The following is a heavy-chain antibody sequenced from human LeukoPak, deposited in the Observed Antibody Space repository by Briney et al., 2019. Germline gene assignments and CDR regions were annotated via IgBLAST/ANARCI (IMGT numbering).Heavy chain of an antibody. D-gene: IGHD3-22*01. V-gene: IGHV3-23*01. CDR3: AKGTYYYDSSGYSVDY. Sequence: GGSLRLSCAASGFTFSSYAMSWVRQAPGKGLEWVSGISGSGGSTYYADSVKGRFTISRDNSKNTLYLQMNSLRAEDTAVYYCAKGTYYYDSSGYSVDYWGQGTLATVSS. CDR2: ISGSGGST. CDR1: GFTFSSYA. J-gene: IGHJ4*02.